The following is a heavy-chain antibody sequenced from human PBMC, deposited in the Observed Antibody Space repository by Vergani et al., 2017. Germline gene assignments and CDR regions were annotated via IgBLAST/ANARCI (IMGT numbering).Heavy chain of an antibody. J-gene: IGHJ4*02. D-gene: IGHD1/OR15-1a*01. V-gene: IGHV3-23*01. CDR1: GFIFSSHA. CDR2: ISGSGDST. Sequence: EVQLLESGGGVVQPGGSLRLSCAASGFIFSSHAMTWVRQAPGKGLEWVSTISGSGDSTYYADSVKGRFSISRDNSKNTLLLQMNSLRAKDTAVYYCAKSPNFNNRPTDYWGQGTLVTVSS. CDR3: AKSPNFNNRPTDY.